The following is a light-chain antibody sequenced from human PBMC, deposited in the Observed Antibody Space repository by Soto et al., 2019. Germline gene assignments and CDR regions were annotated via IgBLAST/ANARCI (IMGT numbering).Light chain of an antibody. Sequence: EIVLTQSPGTLSLSPGERATLSCRASQSVSSSYLAWYQQKPGQAPRLLIYGASSRATGMPDRFSGRGSGTDFTLTISRLEPEDFAVYYCQQYGSSRWTFGQGTKVEIK. J-gene: IGKJ1*01. CDR2: GAS. CDR3: QQYGSSRWT. CDR1: QSVSSSY. V-gene: IGKV3-20*01.